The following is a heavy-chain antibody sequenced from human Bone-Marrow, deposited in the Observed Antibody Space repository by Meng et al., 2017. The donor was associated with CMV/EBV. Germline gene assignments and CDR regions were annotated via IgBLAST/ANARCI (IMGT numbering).Heavy chain of an antibody. J-gene: IGHJ4*02. V-gene: IGHV1-2*02. CDR1: GYTFTGYY. CDR2: INPNSGGT. D-gene: IGHD1-26*01. Sequence: HVHLVQSGAERKTPGASQKVSRKASGYTFTGYYMHWVRHAPGQGLEWMGWINPNSGGTNYAQKFQGRVTMTRDTSISTAYMELSRLRSDDTAVYYCARGCRGSYPLVDYWGQGTLVTVSS. CDR3: ARGCRGSYPLVDY.